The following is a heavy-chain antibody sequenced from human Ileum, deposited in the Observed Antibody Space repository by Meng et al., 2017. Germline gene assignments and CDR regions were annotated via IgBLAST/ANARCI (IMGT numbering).Heavy chain of an antibody. CDR1: GYTFTSYG. CDR2: MSPENGNT. Sequence: QVQLVQSGAEVKKPGSSVKVSCKASGYTFTSYGISWVRQAPGQGLEWMGWMSPENGNTAYAQKFQGRVTMTRDTSVSTAYMELSGLTSDDSGVYYCARGVNAGVDYWGQGTLVTVFS. J-gene: IGHJ4*02. CDR3: ARGVNAGVDY. D-gene: IGHD7-27*01. V-gene: IGHV1-8*02.